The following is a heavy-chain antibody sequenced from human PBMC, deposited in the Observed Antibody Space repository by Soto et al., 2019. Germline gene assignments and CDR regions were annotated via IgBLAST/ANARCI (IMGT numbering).Heavy chain of an antibody. Sequence: QVQLQESGPGLVKPSGTLSLTCAVSGGSFTSNNWWTWVRQPPGQGLEWIGEIYRTGSTNYNPSLKSRVTISLDKSENQFPLKVTSLTAADTAVYYCASRDPGTSVDYWGQGTLVTVSP. V-gene: IGHV4-4*02. CDR2: IYRTGST. D-gene: IGHD1-7*01. CDR1: GGSFTSNNW. J-gene: IGHJ4*02. CDR3: ASRDPGTSVDY.